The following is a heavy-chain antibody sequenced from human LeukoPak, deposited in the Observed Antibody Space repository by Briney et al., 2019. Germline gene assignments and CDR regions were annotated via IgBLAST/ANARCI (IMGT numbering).Heavy chain of an antibody. CDR2: IYTSGST. V-gene: IGHV4-4*07. CDR3: AREDWVGYSYGYSSEIFDY. D-gene: IGHD5-18*01. CDR1: SGSISGYY. Sequence: SETLSLTCTVSSGSISGYYWSWIRQPAGKGLEWIGRIYTSGSTNYNPSLKSRVTMSVDTSKNQFSLKLSSVTAADTAVYYCAREDWVGYSYGYSSEIFDYWGQGTLVTASS. J-gene: IGHJ4*02.